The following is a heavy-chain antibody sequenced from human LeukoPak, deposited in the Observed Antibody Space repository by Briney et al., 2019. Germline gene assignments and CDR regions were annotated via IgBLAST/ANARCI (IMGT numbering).Heavy chain of an antibody. Sequence: SETLSLTCTVSGGSISSSNYYWGWIRQPPGKGLEWIGGAYYSGTTYYNPSLKSRVTISVDTSKSQFSLKLSSVTAADTAVYYCARHSSSAWYYYFDYWGQGTLVAVSS. D-gene: IGHD6-19*01. CDR2: AYYSGTT. CDR1: GGSISSSNYY. CDR3: ARHSSSAWYYYFDY. V-gene: IGHV4-39*01. J-gene: IGHJ4*02.